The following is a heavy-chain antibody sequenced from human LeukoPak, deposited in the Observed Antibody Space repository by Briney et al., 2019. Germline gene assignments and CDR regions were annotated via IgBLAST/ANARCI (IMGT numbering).Heavy chain of an antibody. J-gene: IGHJ4*02. CDR2: IRYDGSNK. D-gene: IGHD3-9*01. V-gene: IGHV3-30*02. CDR3: AKDIRTDSVLTH. Sequence: PGGSLRLSCAASGFTFSSYGMHWVRQAPGKGLEWVAFIRYDGSNKYYADSVKGRFTISRDNSKNTLYLQMNSLRAEDTAVYYCAKDIRTDSVLTHWGQGTLVTVSS. CDR1: GFTFSSYG.